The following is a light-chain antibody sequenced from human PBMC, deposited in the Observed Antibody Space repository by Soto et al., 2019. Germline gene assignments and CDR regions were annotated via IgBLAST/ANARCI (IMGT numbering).Light chain of an antibody. CDR2: EDS. J-gene: IGLJ2*01. V-gene: IGLV2-23*02. CDR1: SSDVGSYNL. CDR3: CSYADSSTFIL. Sequence: QSVLTQPASVSGSPGQSITISCTGTSSDVGSYNLVSWYQQYPDKAPKVIIYEDSKRPSGVPNRFSGSKSGNTASLTTSGLQAEDEADYYCCSYADSSTFILFGGGTKVTVL.